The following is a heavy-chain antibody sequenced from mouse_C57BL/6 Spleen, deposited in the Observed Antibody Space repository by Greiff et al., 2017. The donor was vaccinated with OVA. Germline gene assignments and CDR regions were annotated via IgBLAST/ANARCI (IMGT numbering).Heavy chain of an antibody. CDR3: ARPPRCPPVYYGDDDDCYSDV. CDR2: ISSGGSYT. Sequence: EVQRVESGGDLVKPGGSLKLSCAASGFTFSSYGMSWVRQTPDKRLEWVATISSGGSYTYYPDSVKGRFTISRDNAKNTLYLQMSSLKSEDTAMYYCARPPRCPPVYYGDDDDCYSDVWGEGTPFIVS. CDR1: GFTFSSYG. V-gene: IGHV5-6*01. D-gene: IGHD2-2*01. J-gene: IGHJ1*02.